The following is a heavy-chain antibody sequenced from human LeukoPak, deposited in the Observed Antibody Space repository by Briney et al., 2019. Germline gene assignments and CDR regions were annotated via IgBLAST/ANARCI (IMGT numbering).Heavy chain of an antibody. V-gene: IGHV3-74*01. CDR3: ARNKLSSGLDY. Sequence: GGSLRLSCAASGFTVSSHWMHWVRQAPGKGLVWVSHINTAETITNYVDSVRGQFTISRDDAKNTLYLQMNNLRAEGTAVYYCARNKLSSGLDYWGQGTLVTVSS. D-gene: IGHD6-19*01. CDR2: INTAETIT. CDR1: GFTVSSHW. J-gene: IGHJ4*02.